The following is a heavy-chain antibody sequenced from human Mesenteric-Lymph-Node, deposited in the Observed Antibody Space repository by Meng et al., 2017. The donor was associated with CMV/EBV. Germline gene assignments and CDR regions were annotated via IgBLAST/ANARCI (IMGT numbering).Heavy chain of an antibody. Sequence: GSLRLSCTISGDSISSSYFYWGWIRQPPGKGLEWIGTIYYTGTTYYNPSLKSRVTVSLDTSKTQFSLKLSSVTAADTAIYYCARAPGNSGGYAYFDYWGQGTLVTVSS. CDR2: IYYTGTT. D-gene: IGHD2-2*01. CDR3: ARAPGNSGGYAYFDY. V-gene: IGHV4-39*07. J-gene: IGHJ4*02. CDR1: GDSISSSYFY.